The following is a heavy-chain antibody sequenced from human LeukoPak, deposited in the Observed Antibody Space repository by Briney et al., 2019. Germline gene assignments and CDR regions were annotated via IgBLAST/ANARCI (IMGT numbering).Heavy chain of an antibody. J-gene: IGHJ6*03. D-gene: IGHD5-24*01. Sequence: SETLSLTCTVSGGSISSYYWSWIRQPPGKGLEWIGYIYYSGSSNQNPSLKSRVTISVDTSKNQFSLRLSSVTAADTAVYYCARGDGYVDYMDVWGKGTTVTVSS. V-gene: IGHV4-59*01. CDR2: IYYSGSS. CDR1: GGSISSYY. CDR3: ARGDGYVDYMDV.